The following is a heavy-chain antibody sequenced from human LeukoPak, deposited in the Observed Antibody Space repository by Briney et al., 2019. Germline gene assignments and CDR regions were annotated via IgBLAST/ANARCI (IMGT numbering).Heavy chain of an antibody. D-gene: IGHD3-3*01. CDR3: ARLWSGLRPPDY. V-gene: IGHV4-39*01. Sequence: SETLSLTCTVSGGSISSTTYYWGWIRQPPGKGLEWIGSVYYRGNTYYNPSLKSRVTISLVTSKSQFSLRLNSVTAADTSVYYCARLWSGLRPPDYWGQGTLVTVSS. CDR1: GGSISSTTYY. CDR2: VYYRGNT. J-gene: IGHJ4*02.